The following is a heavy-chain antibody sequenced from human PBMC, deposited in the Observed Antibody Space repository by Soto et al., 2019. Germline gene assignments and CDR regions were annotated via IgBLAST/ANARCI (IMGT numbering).Heavy chain of an antibody. V-gene: IGHV4-39*01. J-gene: IGHJ4*02. CDR1: GGSISSSSYY. CDR3: ARWGPTTYYYDSSGLRYFDY. D-gene: IGHD3-22*01. CDR2: IYYSGST. Sequence: SETLSLTCTVSGGSISSSSYYWGWIRQPPGKGLEWIGSIYYSGSTYYNPSLKSRVTISVDTSKNQFSMKLSSVTAADTAVYYCARWGPTTYYYDSSGLRYFDYWGQGTLVTVSS.